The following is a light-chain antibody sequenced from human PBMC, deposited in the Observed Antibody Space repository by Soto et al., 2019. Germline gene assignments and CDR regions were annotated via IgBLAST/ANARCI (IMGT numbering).Light chain of an antibody. V-gene: IGKV2-30*01. CDR1: QSLVFSDGNTY. Sequence: DVVLTQSPLSLPVTLGQPASISCRSTQSLVFSDGNTYLNWFQQRPGQSPRRLIYNVSKRDSGAPDRFSGSGSGTDFILEISRVEAEDVGVYYCMQSTYWPGTFGQGTKVEIK. J-gene: IGKJ1*01. CDR3: MQSTYWPGT. CDR2: NVS.